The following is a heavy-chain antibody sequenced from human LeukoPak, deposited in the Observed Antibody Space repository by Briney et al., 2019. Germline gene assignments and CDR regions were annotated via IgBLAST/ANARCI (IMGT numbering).Heavy chain of an antibody. V-gene: IGHV4-31*03. Sequence: SETLSLTCTVSGGSISSGSYYWSWIRQHPGKGLEWIGYIYYSGSTYYNPSLKSRVTISVDTSKNQFSLKLSSVTAADTAVYYCAREWSSYGRIDYWGQGTLVTVSS. J-gene: IGHJ4*02. CDR2: IYYSGST. CDR1: GGSISSGSYY. CDR3: AREWSSYGRIDY. D-gene: IGHD5-18*01.